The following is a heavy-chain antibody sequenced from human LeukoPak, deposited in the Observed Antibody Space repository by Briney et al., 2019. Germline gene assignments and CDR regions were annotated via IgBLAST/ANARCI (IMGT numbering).Heavy chain of an antibody. J-gene: IGHJ4*02. CDR3: ARDFWSGSPD. V-gene: IGHV3-11*04. CDR1: GFTFSDYY. D-gene: IGHD3-3*01. Sequence: RPGGSLRLSCTPSGFTFSDYYMSWIRQAPGKGREWVSYISSSGSTIYYADSVKGRFTISRDNAKNSLYLQMNSLRVEDTAVYYCARDFWSGSPDWGQGTLVTVSS. CDR2: ISSSGSTI.